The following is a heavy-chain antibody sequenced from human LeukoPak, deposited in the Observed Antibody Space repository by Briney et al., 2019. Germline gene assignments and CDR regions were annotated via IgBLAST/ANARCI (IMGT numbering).Heavy chain of an antibody. V-gene: IGHV3-9*01. J-gene: IGHJ6*02. CDR3: AKDIRVYYYYGMDV. CDR1: GFTFDDYA. CDR2: ISWNSGST. Sequence: GRSLRLSCAASGFTFDDYAMHWVRQAPGKGLEWVSGISWNSGSTGYADSVKGRFTISRDNAKNSLYLQMNSLRAEDTALYYCAKDIRVYYYYGMDVWGQGTTVTVSS.